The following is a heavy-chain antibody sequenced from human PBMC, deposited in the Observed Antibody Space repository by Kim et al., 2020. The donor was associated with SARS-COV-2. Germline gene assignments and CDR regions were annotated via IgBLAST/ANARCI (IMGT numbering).Heavy chain of an antibody. CDR3: APNSRVALWYFDL. D-gene: IGHD5-12*01. Sequence: NHNPSLKARVNITVDPSKNQFSLKLSSVTAAYTAVYYCAPNSRVALWYFDLWGRGTLVTVSS. J-gene: IGHJ2*01. V-gene: IGHV4-59*01.